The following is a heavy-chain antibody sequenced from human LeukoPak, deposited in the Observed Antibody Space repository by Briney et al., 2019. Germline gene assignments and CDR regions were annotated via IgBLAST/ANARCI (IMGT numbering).Heavy chain of an antibody. CDR1: GGSISSGDYY. Sequence: SETLSLTCTVSGGSISSGDYYWSWIRRPPGKGLEWIGYIYYSGSTYYNPSLKSRVTISVDTSKNQFSLKLSSVTAADTAVYYCARGGKAAVRFDLWGRGTLVTVSS. J-gene: IGHJ2*01. D-gene: IGHD2-15*01. CDR2: IYYSGST. V-gene: IGHV4-30-4*01. CDR3: ARGGKAAVRFDL.